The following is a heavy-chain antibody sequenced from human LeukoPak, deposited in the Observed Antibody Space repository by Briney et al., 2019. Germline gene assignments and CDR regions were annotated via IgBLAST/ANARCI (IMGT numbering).Heavy chain of an antibody. D-gene: IGHD3-22*01. CDR2: IIPIFGTA. CDR1: GGTFSSYA. CDR3: ARDGRYYYDSSGYYYHWFDP. Sequence: ASVKVSCKASGGTFSSYAISWVRQAPGPGLEWMGGIIPIFGTANYAQKFQGRVTITADESTSTAYMELSSLRSEDTAVYYCARDGRYYYDSSGYYYHWFDPWGQGTLVTVSS. J-gene: IGHJ5*02. V-gene: IGHV1-69*13.